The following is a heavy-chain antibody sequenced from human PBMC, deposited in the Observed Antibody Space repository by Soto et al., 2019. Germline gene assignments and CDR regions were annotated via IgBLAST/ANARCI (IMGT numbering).Heavy chain of an antibody. CDR1: GFTFITYA. CDR3: ARDLDGDSAY. D-gene: IGHD5-12*01. J-gene: IGHJ4*02. Sequence: GGFLRLSCAASGFTFITYAMAWVRQAPGKGLEWVSYISSSSSTIYYADSVKGRFTISRDNAKNSLYLQMNSLRDEDTAVYYCARDLDGDSAYWGQGTLVTVSS. CDR2: ISSSSSTI. V-gene: IGHV3-48*02.